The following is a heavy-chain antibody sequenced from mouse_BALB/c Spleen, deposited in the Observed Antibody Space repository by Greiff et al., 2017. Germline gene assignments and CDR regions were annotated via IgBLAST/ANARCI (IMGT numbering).Heavy chain of an antibody. CDR3: AREGYYGSSYLDY. V-gene: IGHV2-6-7*01. D-gene: IGHD1-1*01. Sequence: VKVVESGPGLVAPSQSLSITCTVSGFSLTGYGVNWVRQPPGKGLEWLGMIWGDGSTDYNSALKSRLSISKDNSKSQVFLKMNSLQTDDTARYYCAREGYYGSSYLDYWGQGTTLTVSS. J-gene: IGHJ2*01. CDR2: IWGDGST. CDR1: GFSLTGYG.